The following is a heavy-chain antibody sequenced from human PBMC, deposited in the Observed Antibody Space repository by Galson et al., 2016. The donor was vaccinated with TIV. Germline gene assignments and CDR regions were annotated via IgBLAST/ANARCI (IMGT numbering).Heavy chain of an antibody. D-gene: IGHD3-16*01. CDR2: SRPLLGTT. Sequence: SVKVSCKASGVIFSSNAFNWVRQAPGHGLDWVGGSRPLLGTTNSSQRFQGRVTFTTDASKTTAYMELTSLTYEDTAVYYCARSDKYYVERAGFDYWGQGTLVTVSS. CDR3: ARSDKYYVERAGFDY. J-gene: IGHJ4*02. V-gene: IGHV1-69*05. CDR1: GVIFSSNA.